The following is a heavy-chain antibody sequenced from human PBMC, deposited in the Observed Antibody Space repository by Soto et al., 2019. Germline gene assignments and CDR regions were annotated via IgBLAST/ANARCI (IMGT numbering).Heavy chain of an antibody. CDR3: ARDQNVLRFLEWIYYFEY. D-gene: IGHD3-3*01. V-gene: IGHV3-48*02. Sequence: GGSLRLSCAASGFTFSSYSMNWVRQAPGKGLEWVSYISSSSSTIYYADSVKGRFTISRDNAKNSLYLQMNSLRDEDTAVYYCARDQNVLRFLEWIYYFEYWGQGTLVTVSS. CDR2: ISSSSSTI. J-gene: IGHJ4*02. CDR1: GFTFSSYS.